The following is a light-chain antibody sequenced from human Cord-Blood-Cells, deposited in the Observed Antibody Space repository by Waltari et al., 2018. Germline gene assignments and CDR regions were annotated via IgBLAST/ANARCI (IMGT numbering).Light chain of an antibody. V-gene: IGKV1-39*01. CDR3: QQSYSTPPT. J-gene: IGKJ4*01. Sequence: DIKMTQSPSSLSASAGDRVTITCRASQSISSYVNWYQQKPGKAPKLLIYAASSLQSGVPSRFSGSGSGTDFTLTISSLQPEDFATYYCQQSYSTPPTFGGGTKVEIK. CDR1: QSISSY. CDR2: AAS.